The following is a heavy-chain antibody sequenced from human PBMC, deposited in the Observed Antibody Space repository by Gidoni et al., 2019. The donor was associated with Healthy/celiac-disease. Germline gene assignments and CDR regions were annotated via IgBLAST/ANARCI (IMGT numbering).Heavy chain of an antibody. CDR2: ISSSSSYI. J-gene: IGHJ4*02. CDR3: ARDLITMVRGVNY. Sequence: EVQLVESGGGLVMPGGYLRLSCAAAGCSFSSYSLNWVRQAPGKGLEWVSSISSSSSYIYYSDSVKGRFTISRDNAKNSLYLQMNSLRAEDTAVYYCARDLITMVRGVNYWGQGTLVTVSS. V-gene: IGHV3-21*01. D-gene: IGHD3-10*01. CDR1: GCSFSSYS.